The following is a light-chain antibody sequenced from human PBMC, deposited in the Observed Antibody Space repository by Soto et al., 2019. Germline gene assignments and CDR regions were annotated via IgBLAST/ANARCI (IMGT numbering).Light chain of an antibody. J-gene: IGLJ1*01. V-gene: IGLV1-40*01. CDR2: GNS. CDR1: SSNIGAGYD. CDR3: QSYDSSLSGYV. Sequence: QSVLTQPPSVSGAPGQKVTISCTRGSSNIGAGYDVNWYHQLPGTAPKLLIHGNSNRPSGVPDRFSGSKSGTSASLAITGLQAEDEADYFCQSYDSSLSGYVFGTGTKVTVL.